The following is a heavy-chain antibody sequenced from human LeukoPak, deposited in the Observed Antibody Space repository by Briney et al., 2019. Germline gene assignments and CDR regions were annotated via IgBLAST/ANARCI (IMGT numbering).Heavy chain of an antibody. Sequence: GGSLRLSRAASGLTFSTYTMSWVRQAPGKGLEWVSSITSGGGSTYYADSVKGRFTISRDTSKNTLYLQMDSLRAEDTAVYYCAKPDGPDFWGQGTLVTVSS. V-gene: IGHV3-23*01. D-gene: IGHD2-8*01. CDR3: AKPDGPDF. J-gene: IGHJ4*02. CDR2: ITSGGGST. CDR1: GLTFSTYT.